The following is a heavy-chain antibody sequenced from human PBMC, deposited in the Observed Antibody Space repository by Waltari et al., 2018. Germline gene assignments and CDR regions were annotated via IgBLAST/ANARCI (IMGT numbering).Heavy chain of an antibody. Sequence: EVQLVESGGGLVQPGGSLRLSCSASGFTFSPYAMHWVRQAPGKGLEYVSGISGNGGRTYYADSVKGRFTISRDNSKNTLYFQMTSLRAEDTAVYYCMKDLGVPAYFDCCGQGTLVTVSS. D-gene: IGHD3-16*01. J-gene: IGHJ4*02. CDR1: GFTFSPYA. CDR2: ISGNGGRT. CDR3: MKDLGVPAYFDC. V-gene: IGHV3-64D*08.